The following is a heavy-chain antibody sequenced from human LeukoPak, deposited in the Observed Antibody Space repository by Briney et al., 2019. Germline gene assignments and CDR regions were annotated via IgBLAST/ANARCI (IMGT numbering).Heavy chain of an antibody. Sequence: GGSLRLSCAASGFISSNYYMGWVRQAPEKGLEWVSYISGDAKYINYADSVRGRFTISRDNAKNSLYLQMNSLRAEDTAVYYCATGSQIREADYWGQGTLVTVSS. CDR2: ISGDAKYI. V-gene: IGHV3-11*01. D-gene: IGHD3-10*01. CDR3: ATGSQIREADY. J-gene: IGHJ4*02. CDR1: GFISSNYY.